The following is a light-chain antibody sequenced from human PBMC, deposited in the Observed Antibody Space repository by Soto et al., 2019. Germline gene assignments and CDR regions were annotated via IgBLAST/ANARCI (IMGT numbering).Light chain of an antibody. Sequence: EIVVTQSPATLSVSPGERVTLSCRASQSVSSSLAWYQQRPGQAPRLLIYDTSTRAAGIAARFSGSGSGTEFTLTISSLQSEDFATYYCQQSYLTPWTFGQGTKVEIK. CDR1: QSVSSS. CDR3: QQSYLTPWT. J-gene: IGKJ1*01. CDR2: DTS. V-gene: IGKV3-15*01.